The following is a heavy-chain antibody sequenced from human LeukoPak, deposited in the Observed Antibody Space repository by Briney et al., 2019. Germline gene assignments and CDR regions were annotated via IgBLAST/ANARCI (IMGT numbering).Heavy chain of an antibody. Sequence: PSETLSLTCTVSGGSISSYYWSWIRQPPGKGLEWIGYIYYGGSTNYNPSLKSRVTISVDTSKNQFSLKLSSVTAADTAVYYCARDPSYTAMPGGWFDPWGQGTLVTVSS. J-gene: IGHJ5*02. D-gene: IGHD5-18*01. CDR2: IYYGGST. V-gene: IGHV4-59*01. CDR1: GGSISSYY. CDR3: ARDPSYTAMPGGWFDP.